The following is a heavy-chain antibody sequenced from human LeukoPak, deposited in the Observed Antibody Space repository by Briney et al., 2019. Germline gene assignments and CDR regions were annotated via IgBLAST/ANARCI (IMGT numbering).Heavy chain of an antibody. Sequence: GASLRLSCAASGFTFSSYAMNWVRQAPGKGLEWVSGISASGGYTYYADSVKGRFTISRDNSKNTLYLQMNSLRVEDTAVYYCAKGLGYCSSTSCSKHFQHWGQGTLVTVSS. CDR3: AKGLGYCSSTSCSKHFQH. J-gene: IGHJ1*01. CDR1: GFTFSSYA. D-gene: IGHD2-2*01. V-gene: IGHV3-23*01. CDR2: ISASGGYT.